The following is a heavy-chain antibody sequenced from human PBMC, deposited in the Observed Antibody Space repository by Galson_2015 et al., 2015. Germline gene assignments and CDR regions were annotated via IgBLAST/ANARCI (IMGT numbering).Heavy chain of an antibody. Sequence: ATLSLTCPVSGGSISSSYWSWLRPPPGKGLEWIGFIYYSGRTNYNPSLKSRVTISVDTSKNQFSLELSSVTAADTAVYYCARESDSSGWFDPWGQGTLVTVSS. CDR3: ARESDSSGWFDP. V-gene: IGHV4-59*01. CDR2: IYYSGRT. CDR1: GGSISSSY. D-gene: IGHD6-19*01. J-gene: IGHJ5*02.